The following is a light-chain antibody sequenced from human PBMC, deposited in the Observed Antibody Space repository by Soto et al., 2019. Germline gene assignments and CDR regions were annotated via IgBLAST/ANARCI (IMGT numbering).Light chain of an antibody. CDR1: SSNIGSYNL. J-gene: IGLJ3*02. CDR3: CSYAGSTTWL. Sequence: QSALTQPASVSGSPGQSITISCTGTSSNIGSYNLLSWYQQHPGKAPRLILYEDTKRPSGVSNRFSASKSGNTASLTISGLRDEDEAEYFCCSYAGSTTWLFGGGTKLTVL. V-gene: IGLV2-23*01. CDR2: EDT.